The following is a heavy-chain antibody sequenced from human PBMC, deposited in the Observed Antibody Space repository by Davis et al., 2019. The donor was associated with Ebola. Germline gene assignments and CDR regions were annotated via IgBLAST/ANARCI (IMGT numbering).Heavy chain of an antibody. Sequence: GESLKISCAASGFTFSSYGMHWVRQAPGKGLEWVAVISYDGSNKYYADSVKGRFTISRDNAKNTLYVQMNSLRAEDTAVYYCARGNRYCSGDTCANWLDPWGQGTLVTVSS. CDR1: GFTFSSYG. CDR2: ISYDGSNK. J-gene: IGHJ5*02. CDR3: ARGNRYCSGDTCANWLDP. D-gene: IGHD2-15*01. V-gene: IGHV3-30*03.